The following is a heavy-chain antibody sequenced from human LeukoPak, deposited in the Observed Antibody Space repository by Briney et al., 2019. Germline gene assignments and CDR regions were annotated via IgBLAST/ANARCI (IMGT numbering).Heavy chain of an antibody. V-gene: IGHV3-7*01. D-gene: IGHD4-17*01. J-gene: IGHJ4*02. CDR1: GFSFTTYW. CDR2: INQDGTEK. Sequence: GGSLRLSCAASGFSFTTYWMSWVRQAQGKGLEWVANINQDGTEKYYVESVKGRFTISRDNGKNSLYLQMNSPRVEDTAVYYCARRETTPDYWGQGTLVTVSS. CDR3: ARRETTPDY.